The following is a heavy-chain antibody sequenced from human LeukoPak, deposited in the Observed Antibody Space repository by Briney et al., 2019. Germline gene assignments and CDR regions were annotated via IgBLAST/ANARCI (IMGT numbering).Heavy chain of an antibody. CDR2: INHSGST. D-gene: IGHD2-2*01. CDR3: ARVRYCSSTSCPWGANWFDP. V-gene: IGHV4-34*01. Sequence: PSETLSLTCAVYGGSFSGYYWSWIRQPPGKGLKWIGEINHSGSTNYNPSLKSRVTISVDTSKNQFSLKLSSVTAADTAVYYCARVRYCSSTSCPWGANWFDPWGQGTLVTVSS. J-gene: IGHJ5*02. CDR1: GGSFSGYY.